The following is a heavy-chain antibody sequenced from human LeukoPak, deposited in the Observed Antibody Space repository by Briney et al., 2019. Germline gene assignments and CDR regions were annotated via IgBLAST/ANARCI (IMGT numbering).Heavy chain of an antibody. CDR2: IRFNGGII. J-gene: IGHJ4*02. D-gene: IGHD4-17*01. V-gene: IGHV3-9*01. Sequence: GGSLRLSCAASGFTFSSYWMHWVRQAPGKGLEWVSGIRFNGGIIGYADSVKGRFAISRDNAKNSLYLQMNSLRAEDTALYYCAKDLNYGDYGTLDYWGQGTLVTVSS. CDR3: AKDLNYGDYGTLDY. CDR1: GFTFSSYW.